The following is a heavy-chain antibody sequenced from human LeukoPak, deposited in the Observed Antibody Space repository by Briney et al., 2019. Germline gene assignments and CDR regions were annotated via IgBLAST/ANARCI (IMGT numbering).Heavy chain of an antibody. CDR1: GFTFSSYA. D-gene: IGHD3-10*01. CDR3: ARDAPDYYGSGSYYNGFFQH. J-gene: IGHJ1*01. V-gene: IGHV3-64*01. Sequence: GGSLRLSCAAAGFTFSSYAMHWVRQAPGKGLEYGSAISSNGGRTYYANSVRGRFTISRDNSKNMLFLQMGSLRPEDMAVYYCARDAPDYYGSGSYYNGFFQHWGQGTLVTVSS. CDR2: ISSNGGRT.